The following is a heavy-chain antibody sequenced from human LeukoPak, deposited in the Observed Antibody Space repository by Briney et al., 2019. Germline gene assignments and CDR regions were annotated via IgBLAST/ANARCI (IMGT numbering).Heavy chain of an antibody. J-gene: IGHJ3*02. CDR2: ISASGGST. Sequence: GGSLRLSCAASGFTFSSSAMSWVRQVPGKGLEWVSGISASGGSTYYADSVRGRFTISRDNSKNTLYVQMNSLRDEDTAVYYCGKNRYSGSLSPFDIWGQGTMVTVSS. CDR1: GFTFSSSA. D-gene: IGHD1-26*01. V-gene: IGHV3-23*01. CDR3: GKNRYSGSLSPFDI.